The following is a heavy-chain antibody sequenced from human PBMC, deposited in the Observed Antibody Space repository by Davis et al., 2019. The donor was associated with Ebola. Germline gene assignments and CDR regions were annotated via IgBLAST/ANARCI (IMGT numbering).Heavy chain of an antibody. D-gene: IGHD6-19*01. Sequence: GESLKISCAASGFVFSSYVMSWVRRAPGKGLEWASTLGLSADTYYADSVKGRFTISRDNSKNTLHLQMNSLRVEDTAIYYCAKDTSNVWFDVWGQGTMVTVSS. CDR2: LGLSADT. CDR3: AKDTSNVWFDV. CDR1: GFVFSSYV. V-gene: IGHV3-23*01. J-gene: IGHJ3*01.